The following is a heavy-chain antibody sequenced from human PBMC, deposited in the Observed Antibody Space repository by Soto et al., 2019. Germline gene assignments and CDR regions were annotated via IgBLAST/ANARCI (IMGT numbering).Heavy chain of an antibody. CDR3: ERDNERGCSGGSCPTGGYYYGMDV. J-gene: IGHJ6*02. Sequence: QVQLVQSGAEVKKPGASVKVSCKASGYTFTSYGISWVRQAPGQGLEWMGWISAYNGNTNYAQKLQGRVTMTTDTSTRTDYMELRSLRSDDTAVYYCERDNERGCSGGSCPTGGYYYGMDVWGQGTTVTVSS. D-gene: IGHD2-15*01. V-gene: IGHV1-18*01. CDR1: GYTFTSYG. CDR2: ISAYNGNT.